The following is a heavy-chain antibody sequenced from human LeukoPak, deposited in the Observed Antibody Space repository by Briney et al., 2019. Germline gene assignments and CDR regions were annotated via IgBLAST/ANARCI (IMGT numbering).Heavy chain of an antibody. CDR3: ARGFGELFFDY. Sequence: GGSLRLSCAASGFTFSSYEMNWVRQAPGKGLEWVSYISSSGSTIYYADSVKGRFTISRDNAKNSLYLQMNSLRAEETAVYYCARGFGELFFDYWGQGTLVTVSS. J-gene: IGHJ4*02. CDR1: GFTFSSYE. V-gene: IGHV3-48*03. D-gene: IGHD3-10*01. CDR2: ISSSGSTI.